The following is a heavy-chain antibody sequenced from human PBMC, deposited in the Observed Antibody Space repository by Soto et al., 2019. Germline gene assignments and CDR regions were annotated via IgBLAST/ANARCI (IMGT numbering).Heavy chain of an antibody. V-gene: IGHV3-30-3*01. CDR1: GFTFSSYA. Sequence: QVQLVESGGGVVQPGRSLRLSCAASGFTFSSYAMHWVRQAPGKGLEWVAVISYDGSNKYYADSVKGRFTISRDNSKNTLYLQMNSLRAEETAVYYCASEGVGSSVQPLFDLWGRGTLVTVSS. D-gene: IGHD2-8*01. J-gene: IGHJ2*01. CDR2: ISYDGSNK. CDR3: ASEGVGSSVQPLFDL.